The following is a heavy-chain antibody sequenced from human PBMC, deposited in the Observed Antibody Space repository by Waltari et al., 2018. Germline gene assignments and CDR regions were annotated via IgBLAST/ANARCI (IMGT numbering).Heavy chain of an antibody. Sequence: QVQLQESGPGLVKPSETLSLTCAVSGYSISSGYYWGWIRQPPGKGLEWIGSIYHSGSTYYNPSLKSRVTISVDTSKNQCSLKLSSVTAADTAVYYCARLTNSFDLWGRGTLVTVSS. J-gene: IGHJ2*01. V-gene: IGHV4-38-2*01. CDR1: GYSISSGYY. CDR2: IYHSGST. CDR3: ARLTNSFDL. D-gene: IGHD3-16*01.